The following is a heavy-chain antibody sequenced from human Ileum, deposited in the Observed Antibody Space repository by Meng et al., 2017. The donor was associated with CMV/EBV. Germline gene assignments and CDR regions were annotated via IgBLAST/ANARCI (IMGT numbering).Heavy chain of an antibody. CDR3: AKHYSNHFDY. D-gene: IGHD2-2*01. J-gene: IGHJ4*02. Sequence: GESLKISCAASGFTFSNYAMSWVRQAPGKGLEWASIIYSGGSSTHYADFVKGRFTISQDNSKNMLYLQMNSLRAEDTAVYYCAKHYSNHFDYWGQGTLVTVSS. CDR2: IYSGGSST. CDR1: GFTFSNYA. V-gene: IGHV3-23*03.